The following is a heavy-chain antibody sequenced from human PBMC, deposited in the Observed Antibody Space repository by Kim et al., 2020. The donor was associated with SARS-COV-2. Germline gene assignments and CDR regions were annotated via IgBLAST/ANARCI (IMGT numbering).Heavy chain of an antibody. J-gene: IGHJ4*02. Sequence: GGSLRLSCAASGFTFSSYSMNWVRQAPGKGLEWVSSISTGRSYIYYADSVKGRFTISRDNAKNSLYLQMNSLRAEDTAVYYCARAVVTPWYFDSGGQGT. CDR2: ISTGRSYI. V-gene: IGHV3-21*01. CDR3: ARAVVTPWYFDS. D-gene: IGHD2-15*01. CDR1: GFTFSSYS.